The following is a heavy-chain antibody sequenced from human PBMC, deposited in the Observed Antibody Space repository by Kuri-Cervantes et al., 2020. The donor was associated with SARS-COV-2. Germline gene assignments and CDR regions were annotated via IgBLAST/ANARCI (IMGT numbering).Heavy chain of an antibody. V-gene: IGHV3-48*02. J-gene: IGHJ6*02. CDR3: ARETTVTYYYYYYGMDV. Sequence: GESLKISCAASGFIFSSYSMNWVRQAPGKGLEWVSYISSSSSTIYYADSVKGRFTISRDNAKNSLYLQMNSLRDEDTAVYYCARETTVTYYYYYYGMDVWGQGTTVTVSS. CDR2: ISSSSSTI. CDR1: GFIFSSYS. D-gene: IGHD4-17*01.